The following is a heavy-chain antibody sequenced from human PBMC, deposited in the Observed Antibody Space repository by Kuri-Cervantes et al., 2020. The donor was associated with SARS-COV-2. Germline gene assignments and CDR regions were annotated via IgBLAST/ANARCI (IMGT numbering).Heavy chain of an antibody. V-gene: IGHV3-30*18. CDR3: AKGYYDSSGYRTLDY. D-gene: IGHD3-22*01. CDR2: ISYDGSNK. CDR1: GFTFSSYG. Sequence: GESLKISCAASGFTFSSYGMHWVRQAPGKGLEWAAVISYDGSNKYYADSVKSRFTISRDNSKNTLYLQMNSLRAEDTAVYYCAKGYYDSSGYRTLDYWGQGTLVTVSS. J-gene: IGHJ4*02.